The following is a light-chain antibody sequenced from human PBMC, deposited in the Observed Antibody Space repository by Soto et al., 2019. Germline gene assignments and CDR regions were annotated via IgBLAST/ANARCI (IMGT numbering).Light chain of an antibody. CDR1: QSVRRY. V-gene: IGKV3-11*01. Sequence: EIVLTQSPATLSLSPGERATLSCRASQSVRRYLAWYQQKPGQAPRLLIYDASNRATDIPARFSGSGSGTDFTLTISSLEPEDFAVYSCQQRSNWPPTFGQGTKLEIK. J-gene: IGKJ2*01. CDR2: DAS. CDR3: QQRSNWPPT.